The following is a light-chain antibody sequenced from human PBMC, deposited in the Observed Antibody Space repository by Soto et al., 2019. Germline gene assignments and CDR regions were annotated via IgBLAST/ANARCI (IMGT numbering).Light chain of an antibody. J-gene: IGKJ1*01. Sequence: TLSASEGDRVTISCRASQSVSIWLAWYQQKPGRAPKLLIYKSSILESGVPSRFSGSGSGTEFTLTISSLQPDDFATYYCQQFNTSPWTFGQGTKVDIK. CDR2: KSS. CDR3: QQFNTSPWT. CDR1: QSVSIW. V-gene: IGKV1-5*03.